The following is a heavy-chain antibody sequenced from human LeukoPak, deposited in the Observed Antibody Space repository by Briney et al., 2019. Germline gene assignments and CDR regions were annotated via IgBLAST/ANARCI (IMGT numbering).Heavy chain of an antibody. D-gene: IGHD1-26*01. J-gene: IGHJ3*02. CDR2: IYYSGST. CDR1: GGSISSYY. Sequence: SETLSLTCTVSGGSISSYYWTWIRQPPGKGLEGIGYIYYSGSTNYNPSLKSRVTISVDTSKNQFSLKLSSVTAADTAVYYCARGYSGSYSRVAFDIWGQGTMVTVSS. CDR3: ARGYSGSYSRVAFDI. V-gene: IGHV4-59*12.